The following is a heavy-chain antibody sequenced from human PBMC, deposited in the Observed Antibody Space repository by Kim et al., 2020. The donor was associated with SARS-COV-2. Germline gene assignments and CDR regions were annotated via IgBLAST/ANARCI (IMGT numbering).Heavy chain of an antibody. CDR2: LSSDGSKQ. CDR3: ARDSTDPRAIMTY. Sequence: GGSLRLSCAASGFTLRTYGMHWVRQAPGKGLEWVALLSSDGSKQYYSESVKGRFTISRDDSKSTVYLQLSSLRPDDTGVYYCARDSTDPRAIMTYWGQGTLVTVSS. CDR1: GFTLRTYG. J-gene: IGHJ4*02. V-gene: IGHV3-30*03.